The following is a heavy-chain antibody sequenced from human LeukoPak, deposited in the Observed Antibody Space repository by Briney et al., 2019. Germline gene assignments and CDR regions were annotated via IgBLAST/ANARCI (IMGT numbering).Heavy chain of an antibody. CDR1: GFTFGSHA. CDR3: GKTTVGYSSGQKPAWPVDY. CDR2: IFGGGGSP. D-gene: IGHD5-18*01. V-gene: IGHV3-23*01. J-gene: IGHJ4*02. Sequence: GGSLRLSCEASGFTFGSHAMYWVRQAPGKGLEWVAGIFGGGGSPHYADSVKGRFIISRDNPRNTVYLQINSLRDEDTAVYYCGKTTVGYSSGQKPAWPVDYWGQGTLVTVSS.